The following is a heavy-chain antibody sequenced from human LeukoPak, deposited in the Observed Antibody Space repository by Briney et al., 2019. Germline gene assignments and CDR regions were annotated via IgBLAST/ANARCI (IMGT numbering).Heavy chain of an antibody. D-gene: IGHD3-22*01. V-gene: IGHV1-69*13. CDR3: ARFYYDSSGYWHNYYYYYGMDV. J-gene: IGHJ6*02. Sequence: SVKVSCKASGGTFSSYAISWVRQAPGQGLEWMGGIIPIFGTANYAQKFQGRVTITADGSTSTAYMELSSPRSEDTAVYYCARFYYDSSGYWHNYYYYYGMDVWGQGTTVTVSS. CDR2: IIPIFGTA. CDR1: GGTFSSYA.